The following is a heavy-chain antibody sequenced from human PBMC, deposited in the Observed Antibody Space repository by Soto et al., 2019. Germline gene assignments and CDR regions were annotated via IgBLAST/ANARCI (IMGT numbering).Heavy chain of an antibody. V-gene: IGHV4-30-2*01. CDR2: IYHRGTS. Sequence: PSETLSLTCTVSGGSISSGAYSWSWIRLPPGKRLEWIGYIYHRGTSHYNPSLKSRVTMSVDGSKNQFSLNLRSVTAADTAVYYCARTLDYGGSAGTNWFDPWGQGTLVTVSS. D-gene: IGHD2-15*01. CDR1: GGSISSGAYS. CDR3: ARTLDYGGSAGTNWFDP. J-gene: IGHJ5*02.